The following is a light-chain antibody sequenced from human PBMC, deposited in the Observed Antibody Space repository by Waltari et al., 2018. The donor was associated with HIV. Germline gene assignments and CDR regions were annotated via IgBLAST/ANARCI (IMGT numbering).Light chain of an antibody. CDR3: ATWNDSLSGYV. J-gene: IGLJ1*01. CDR1: SSNIGRNS. V-gene: IGLV1-47*01. Sequence: QSVLTQPPSASGTPGQRVAISCSGSSSNIGRNSVSWYQHLPGTAPKLLIYRNNQRPSGVPDRFSGSKSGTSASLAISGLRSDDEADYYCATWNDSLSGYVFGTGTKVTV. CDR2: RNN.